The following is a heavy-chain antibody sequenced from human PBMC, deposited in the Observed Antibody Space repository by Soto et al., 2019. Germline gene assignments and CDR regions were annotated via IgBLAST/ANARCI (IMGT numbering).Heavy chain of an antibody. Sequence: GGSLRLSCAASGFTFSTNAMSWVRQAPGKGLEWVSGISGSGGSTYNADYVKGRFTISRDNSKNTLYLQMNSLRAEDTAVYYCAKDAGYSSGWPGGAFDIWGQGTMVTVSS. J-gene: IGHJ3*02. CDR1: GFTFSTNA. CDR2: ISGSGGST. D-gene: IGHD6-19*01. CDR3: AKDAGYSSGWPGGAFDI. V-gene: IGHV3-23*01.